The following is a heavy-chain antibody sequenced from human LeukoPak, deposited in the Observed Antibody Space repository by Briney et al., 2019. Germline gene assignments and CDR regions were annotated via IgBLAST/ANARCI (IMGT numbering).Heavy chain of an antibody. CDR2: ISSSSSYI. Sequence: PGGSLRLSCAASGFTFSSYSMNWVRQAPGKGLEWVSSISSSSSYIYYADSVKGRFTISRDNAKNSLYLQMNSLRAEDTAVYYCARNGLAAAGTRGYWFDPWGQGTLVTVSS. CDR1: GFTFSSYS. D-gene: IGHD6-13*01. CDR3: ARNGLAAAGTRGYWFDP. J-gene: IGHJ5*02. V-gene: IGHV3-21*01.